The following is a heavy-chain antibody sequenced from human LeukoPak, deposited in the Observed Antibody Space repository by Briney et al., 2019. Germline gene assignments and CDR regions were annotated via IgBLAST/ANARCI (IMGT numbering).Heavy chain of an antibody. Sequence: PSETLSPTCAVYGGSFSGYYWSWIRQPPGKGLEWIGEINHSGSTNYNPSLKSRVTISVDTSKNQFSLKLSSVTAADTAVYYCARGGGSGWYVYWGQGTLVTVSS. CDR1: GGSFSGYY. CDR2: INHSGST. CDR3: ARGGGSGWYVY. J-gene: IGHJ4*02. D-gene: IGHD6-19*01. V-gene: IGHV4-34*01.